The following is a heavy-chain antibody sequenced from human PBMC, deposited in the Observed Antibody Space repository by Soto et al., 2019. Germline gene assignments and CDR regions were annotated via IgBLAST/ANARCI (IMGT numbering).Heavy chain of an antibody. D-gene: IGHD3-10*01. J-gene: IGHJ4*02. V-gene: IGHV4-59*01. CDR3: ARDGYDGSGSPYPAY. CDR2: IYYLGST. Sequence: NPSETLSLTCIVSGGSMSEYFWSWIRQSPGKGLEWIGYIYYLGSTDYNPSLKSRVTISVDTSKRQFSLRLTSVTAADTAVYYCARDGYDGSGSPYPAYWGPGTQVTVSS. CDR1: GGSMSEYF.